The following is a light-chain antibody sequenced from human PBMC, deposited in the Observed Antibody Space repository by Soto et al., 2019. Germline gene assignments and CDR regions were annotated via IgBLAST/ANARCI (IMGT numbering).Light chain of an antibody. V-gene: IGLV4-60*03. J-gene: IGLJ2*01. Sequence: QLVLTQSSSASASLGPSVKLTCTLSSGHSSYIIAWHQQQPGKAPRYLMKLEGSGSYNKGSGVPDRFSGSSSGADRYLTISNLQSEDEADYYCETWDSNTRVFGGGTKVTVL. CDR1: SGHSSYI. CDR3: ETWDSNTRV. CDR2: LEGSGSY.